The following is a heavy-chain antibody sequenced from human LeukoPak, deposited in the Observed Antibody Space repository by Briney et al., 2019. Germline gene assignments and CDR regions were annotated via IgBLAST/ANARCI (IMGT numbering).Heavy chain of an antibody. CDR2: ISSSSSII. CDR1: GFTFSSYS. Sequence: GGSLRLSCAASGFTFSSYSMNWVRQAPGKGPEWVSYISSSSSIIYYADSVKGRFTISRDNAKNSLYLQMNSLRAEDTAVYYCARARTAQYNWFDPWGQGTLVTSPQ. J-gene: IGHJ5*02. D-gene: IGHD4-17*01. CDR3: ARARTAQYNWFDP. V-gene: IGHV3-48*01.